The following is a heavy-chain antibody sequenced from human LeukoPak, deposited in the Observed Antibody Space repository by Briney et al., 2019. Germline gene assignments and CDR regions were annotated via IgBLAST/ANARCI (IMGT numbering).Heavy chain of an antibody. J-gene: IGHJ4*02. CDR1: GGSLSSSSYY. Sequence: SETLSLTCTVSGGSLSSSSYYWGWLRQPPGTGLEWLGSIYYSGSTYYNPSLKSRVTISVDTSKNQFSLKLSSVTAADTAVYYCATSRYVGRYYFDYWGQGTLVTVSS. CDR2: IYYSGST. V-gene: IGHV4-39*01. CDR3: ATSRYVGRYYFDY. D-gene: IGHD1-14*01.